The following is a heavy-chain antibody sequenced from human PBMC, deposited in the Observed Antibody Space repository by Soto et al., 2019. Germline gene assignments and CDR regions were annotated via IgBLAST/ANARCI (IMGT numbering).Heavy chain of an antibody. Sequence: SETLSLTCTFSCGSIISGGYYWSWIRQHPGKGLEWIGYIYYSGSTYYNPSLKSRVTISVDTSKNQLSLKLSSVTAADTAVYYCARDRAWGYYYYGMDVWGQGTTVTVSS. CDR3: ARDRAWGYYYYGMDV. CDR2: IYYSGST. CDR1: CGSIISGGYY. V-gene: IGHV4-31*03. D-gene: IGHD3-16*01. J-gene: IGHJ6*02.